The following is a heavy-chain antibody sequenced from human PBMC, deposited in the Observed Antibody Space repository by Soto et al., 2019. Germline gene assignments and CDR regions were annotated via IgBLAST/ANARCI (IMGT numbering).Heavy chain of an antibody. CDR3: ANGGVAANGYYYGMDV. CDR2: ISGSGGST. CDR1: GFTFSSYA. V-gene: IGHV3-23*01. J-gene: IGHJ6*02. Sequence: GGFLRLSCAASGFTFSSYAMSWVRQAPGKGLEWVSAISGSGGSTYYADSVKGRFTISRDNSKNTLYLQMNSLRAEDTAVYYCANGGVAANGYYYGMDVWGQGTTVTVSS. D-gene: IGHD2-15*01.